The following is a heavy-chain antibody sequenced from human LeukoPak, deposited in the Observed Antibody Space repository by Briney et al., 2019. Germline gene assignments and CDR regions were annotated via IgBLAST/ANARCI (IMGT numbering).Heavy chain of an antibody. V-gene: IGHV3-23*01. D-gene: IGHD4-11*01. CDR3: AKDREGYSTHFDS. Sequence: GGSLRLSCAASGFTFSSYAMSWVCQAPGKGLEWVSAISGSGGSTYYADSVKGRFTISRDNSKNTLYLQMNSLRAEDTAVYYCAKDREGYSTHFDSWGQGTLVTVSS. CDR1: GFTFSSYA. J-gene: IGHJ4*02. CDR2: ISGSGGST.